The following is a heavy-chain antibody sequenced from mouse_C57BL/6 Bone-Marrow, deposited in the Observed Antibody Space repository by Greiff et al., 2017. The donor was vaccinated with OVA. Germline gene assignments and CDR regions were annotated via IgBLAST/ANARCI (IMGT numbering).Heavy chain of an antibody. CDR3: ARCNWYFDV. V-gene: IGHV1-19*01. CDR1: GYTFTDYY. Sequence: EVKLQESGPVLVKPGASVKMSCKASGYTFTDYYMNWVKQSHGKSLEWIGVINPYNGGTSYNQKFKGKATLTVDKSSSTAYMELNSLTSEDSAVYYCARCNWYFDVWGTGTTVTVSS. CDR2: INPYNGGT. J-gene: IGHJ1*03.